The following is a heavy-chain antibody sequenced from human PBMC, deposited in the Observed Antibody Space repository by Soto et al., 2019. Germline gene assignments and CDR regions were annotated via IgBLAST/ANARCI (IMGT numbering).Heavy chain of an antibody. CDR3: ARGVLRGYSGYDYFDY. Sequence: SETLSLTCTVSGGSISSGGYYWSWIRQHPGKGLEWIGYIYYSGSTYYNPSLKSRVTISVDTSKNQFSLKLSSVTAADTAVYYCARGVLRGYSGYDYFDYWGQGTLVTVSS. CDR1: GGSISSGGYY. D-gene: IGHD5-12*01. V-gene: IGHV4-31*03. J-gene: IGHJ4*02. CDR2: IYYSGST.